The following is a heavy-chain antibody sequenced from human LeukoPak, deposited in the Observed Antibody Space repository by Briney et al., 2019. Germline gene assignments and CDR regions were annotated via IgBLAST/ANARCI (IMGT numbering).Heavy chain of an antibody. CDR3: ARDSGVWGSYRTSAFDL. V-gene: IGHV1-69*05. D-gene: IGHD3-16*02. Sequence: ASVKVSCKASGGTFSSYAISWVRQAPGQGLEWMGGLIPIFGTANYAQKFQGRVTNTTDESTRTAYMELSSLRSEDTAVYYCARDSGVWGSYRTSAFDLWGQGTLVTVSS. J-gene: IGHJ3*01. CDR1: GGTFSSYA. CDR2: LIPIFGTA.